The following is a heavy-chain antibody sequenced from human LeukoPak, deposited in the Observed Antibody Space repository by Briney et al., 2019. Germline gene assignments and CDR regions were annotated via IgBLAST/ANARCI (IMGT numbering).Heavy chain of an antibody. CDR2: ISGSGDST. V-gene: IGHV3-23*01. Sequence: GGSLRLSCVASGFSFSNYAMSWVRQAPGKGLEWVSTISGSGDSTYFAASVKGRFTMSRDNFKNTLYLQMISLRAEDTAVYYCAKASTVGGNYVYYFDSWGQGTLVTVSS. D-gene: IGHD4-11*01. J-gene: IGHJ4*02. CDR1: GFSFSNYA. CDR3: AKASTVGGNYVYYFDS.